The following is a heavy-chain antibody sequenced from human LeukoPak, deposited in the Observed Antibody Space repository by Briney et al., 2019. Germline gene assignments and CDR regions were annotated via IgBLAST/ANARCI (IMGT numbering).Heavy chain of an antibody. Sequence: ASVKVSCKASGYTFTGYYIHWVRQAPGQGLEWMGWINPNSGGINYAQKFQGRVTMTRDTSISTAYMELSRLRSDDTAVYYCARSFNTIFGVVTGHYYYMDVWGKGTTVTVSS. J-gene: IGHJ6*03. D-gene: IGHD3-3*01. CDR1: GYTFTGYY. CDR2: INPNSGGI. CDR3: ARSFNTIFGVVTGHYYYMDV. V-gene: IGHV1-2*02.